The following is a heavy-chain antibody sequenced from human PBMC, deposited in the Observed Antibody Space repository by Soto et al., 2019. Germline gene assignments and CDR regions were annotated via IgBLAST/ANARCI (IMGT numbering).Heavy chain of an antibody. J-gene: IGHJ6*02. CDR3: ARGPIRFGGYYYGMDV. CDR2: IYYSGST. CDR1: GGSISSYY. D-gene: IGHD3-16*01. Sequence: QVQLQESGPGLVKPSETLSLTCTVSGGSISSYYWSWIRQPPGKGLEWIGYIYYSGSTNYNPSLKSRVTLSVDTSKNQFSLKLSSGTAADTAVDYCARGPIRFGGYYYGMDVWGQGTTVTVSS. V-gene: IGHV4-59*01.